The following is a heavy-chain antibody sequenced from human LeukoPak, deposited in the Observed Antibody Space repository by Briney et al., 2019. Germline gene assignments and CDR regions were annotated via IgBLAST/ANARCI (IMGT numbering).Heavy chain of an antibody. J-gene: IGHJ3*02. D-gene: IGHD6-19*01. CDR3: AREGEAGTGAYDI. V-gene: IGHV3-13*01. CDR2: IGDAGDT. CDR1: GFTFSSYE. Sequence: GGSLRLSCAASGFTFSSYEMHWVRQGTGKGLEWVSAIGDAGDTYYAGSVKGRFTISRENAKNSLYLQMNSLRAGDTAVYYCAREGEAGTGAYDIWGQGTVVTVSS.